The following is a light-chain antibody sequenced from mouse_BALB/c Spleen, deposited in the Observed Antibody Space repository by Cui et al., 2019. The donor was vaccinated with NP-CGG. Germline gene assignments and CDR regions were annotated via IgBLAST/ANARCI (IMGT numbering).Light chain of an antibody. V-gene: IGLV1*01. CDR1: TGTVTTSNY. CDR3: ALWYSNHWV. Sequence: QAGLPQETAPTTSPGETVTLTCRSSTGTVTTSNYANWVQEKPDHLFTGLIGGTNNRAPGVPARFSGSLIGDKAALTITGAQTEDEAIYFCALWYSNHWVFGGGTKLTVL. CDR2: GTN. J-gene: IGLJ1*01.